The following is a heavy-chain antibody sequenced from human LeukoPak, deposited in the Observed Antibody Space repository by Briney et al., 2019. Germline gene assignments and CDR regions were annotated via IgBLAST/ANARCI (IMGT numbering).Heavy chain of an antibody. CDR1: GFSFSTYW. CDR3: ARGRDWVEY. CDR2: INQDGSEK. D-gene: IGHD3/OR15-3a*01. V-gene: IGHV3-7*05. Sequence: GGSLRLSCAASGFSFSTYWMSWVRQAPGKGLEWVAAINQDGSEKYYVDSVKGRFTISRDKSKNTVYLQMNSLRAEDTAVYYCARGRDWVEYWGQGTLVTVSS. J-gene: IGHJ4*02.